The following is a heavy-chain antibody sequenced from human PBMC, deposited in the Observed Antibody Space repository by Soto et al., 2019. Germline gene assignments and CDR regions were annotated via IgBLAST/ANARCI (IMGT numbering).Heavy chain of an antibody. CDR1: GFTFDDYA. Sequence: EVQLVESGGGLVQPGRSLRLSCAASGFTFDDYAMHWVRQAPGKGLEWVSGISWNSGSIGYADSVKGRFTISRDNAKNSLYLQMNSLRAEDTALYDCAKDAFPRVGGVISYCGMDVWGQGTTVTVCS. J-gene: IGHJ6*01. CDR2: ISWNSGSI. V-gene: IGHV3-9*01. CDR3: AKDAFPRVGGVISYCGMDV. D-gene: IGHD3-10*01.